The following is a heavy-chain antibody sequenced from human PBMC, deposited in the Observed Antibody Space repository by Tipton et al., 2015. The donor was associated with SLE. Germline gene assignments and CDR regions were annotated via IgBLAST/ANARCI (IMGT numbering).Heavy chain of an antibody. CDR2: IYHDGAT. D-gene: IGHD3-10*01. V-gene: IGHV4-59*01. CDR1: GVSISGYY. J-gene: IGHJ6*03. CDR3: TRGHFNSGTFPYYNYYFYMDV. Sequence: TLSLTCSVSGVSISGYYCNWIRQPPVKGLEWVGFIYHDGATKYNPSLKNRLSMSIDTARNQFSLKLTSVTAADSAGYYCTRGHFNSGTFPYYNYYFYMDVWGKGTAVISSS.